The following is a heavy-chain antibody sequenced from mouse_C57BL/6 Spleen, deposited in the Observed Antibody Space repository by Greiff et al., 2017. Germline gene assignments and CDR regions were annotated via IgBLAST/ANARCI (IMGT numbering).Heavy chain of an antibody. CDR3: AREGGDAMDY. Sequence: QVQLQQPGAELVRPGTSVKLSCKASGYTFTSYWMHWVKQRPGQGLEWIGVIDPSDSYTNYNQQFKGKATLTVDTSSSTAYMQRSSLTSEDSAVEYCAREGGDAMDYWGQGTSVTVSS. V-gene: IGHV1-59*01. J-gene: IGHJ4*01. CDR2: IDPSDSYT. CDR1: GYTFTSYW.